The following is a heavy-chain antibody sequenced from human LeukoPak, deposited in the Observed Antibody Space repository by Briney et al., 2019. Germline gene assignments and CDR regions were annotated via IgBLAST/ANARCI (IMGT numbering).Heavy chain of an antibody. CDR1: GFTFSDYY. Sequence: GGSLRLSCAASGFTFSDYYMSWIRQAPRKALEWVSYISSSSSNTNYADSVKGRFTISRDNAKNSLYLQMNSLRAEDTAVYYCARGGDYGDVTDYWGQGTLVTVSS. J-gene: IGHJ4*02. D-gene: IGHD4-17*01. V-gene: IGHV3-11*05. CDR3: ARGGDYGDVTDY. CDR2: ISSSSSNT.